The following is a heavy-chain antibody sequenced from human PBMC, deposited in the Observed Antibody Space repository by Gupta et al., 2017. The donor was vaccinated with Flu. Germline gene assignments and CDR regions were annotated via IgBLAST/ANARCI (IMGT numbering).Heavy chain of an antibody. CDR2: ISSDTKNR. Sequence: GASLRLSCAASGFTFSDYGMAWVRQAPGKGLEWVSTISSDTKNRHYADSVKGRFTISRENSKNTQYLQMNSLRVQDTATYYCARGVGGSDWG. J-gene: IGHJ1*01. D-gene: IGHD2-15*01. V-gene: IGHV3-23*01. CDR1: GFTFSDYG. CDR3: ARGVGGSD.